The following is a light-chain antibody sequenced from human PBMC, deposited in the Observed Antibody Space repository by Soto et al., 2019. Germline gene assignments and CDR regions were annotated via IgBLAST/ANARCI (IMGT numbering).Light chain of an antibody. V-gene: IGKV3-20*01. CDR3: QQYGSSPPIT. CDR1: QNISNY. Sequence: IVLTQSPATLSLSAWKRATLSCRASQNISNYLIWYQQKPGQAPRLLIYGASSRATGIPDRFSGSGSGTDFTLTISRLEPEDFAVYYCQQYGSSPPITFGQGTRLEIK. CDR2: GAS. J-gene: IGKJ5*01.